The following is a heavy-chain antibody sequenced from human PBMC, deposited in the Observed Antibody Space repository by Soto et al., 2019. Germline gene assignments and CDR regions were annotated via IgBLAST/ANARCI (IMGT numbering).Heavy chain of an antibody. CDR1: GYTFTSYG. CDR3: ARDTGYIAAAGSNYYYYGMDV. J-gene: IGHJ6*02. CDR2: ISAYNGNT. V-gene: IGHV1-18*01. Sequence: ASVKVSCKASGYTFTSYGISWVRQAPGQGLEWMGWISAYNGNTNYAQKLQGRGTMTTDTSTSTAYMELRSLRSDDTAVYYCARDTGYIAAAGSNYYYYGMDVWGQGTTITVSS. D-gene: IGHD6-13*01.